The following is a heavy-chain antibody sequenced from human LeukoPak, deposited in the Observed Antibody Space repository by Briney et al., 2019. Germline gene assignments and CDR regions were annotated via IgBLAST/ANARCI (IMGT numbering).Heavy chain of an antibody. CDR3: ARPYSSGWYTNYYYYYYMDV. CDR1: GYTFTSYG. CDR2: ISAYNGNT. Sequence: GASVKVSCKASGYTFTSYGISWVRQAPGQGLEWMGWISAYNGNTNYAQKLQGRVTMTTDTSTSTAYMELRSLRSDDTAVYYCARPYSSGWYTNYYYYYYMDVWGKGTTVTVSS. J-gene: IGHJ6*03. V-gene: IGHV1-18*01. D-gene: IGHD6-19*01.